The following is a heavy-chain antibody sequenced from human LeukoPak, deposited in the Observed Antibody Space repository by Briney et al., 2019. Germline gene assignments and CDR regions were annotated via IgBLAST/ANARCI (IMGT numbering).Heavy chain of an antibody. J-gene: IGHJ5*02. D-gene: IGHD6-13*01. V-gene: IGHV1-18*01. CDR3: ARVALAAAGPTDYNWFDP. CDR1: GYTFTSYG. Sequence: ASVKVSCKASGYTFTSYGISWVRQAPGQGLEWMGWISAYNGNTNYAQKLQGRVTMTTDTSTSTAYMELRSLRSDGTAVYYCARVALAAAGPTDYNWFDPWGQGTLVTVSS. CDR2: ISAYNGNT.